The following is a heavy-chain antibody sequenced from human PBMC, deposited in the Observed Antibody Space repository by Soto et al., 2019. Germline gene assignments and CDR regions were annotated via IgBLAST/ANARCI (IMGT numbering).Heavy chain of an antibody. CDR2: ISGSGGST. D-gene: IGHD6-19*01. CDR1: GFTFSSYA. CDR3: ANVVRRGWYPMHY. V-gene: IGHV3-23*01. J-gene: IGHJ4*02. Sequence: EVQLLESGGGLVQPGGSLRLSCEASGFTFSSYAMSWVRQAPGKGLEWVSAISGSGGSTYYAGSVKGRFTISRDNSKHPLYLQINSLRAEDKAVYYCANVVRRGWYPMHYWGQGSLV.